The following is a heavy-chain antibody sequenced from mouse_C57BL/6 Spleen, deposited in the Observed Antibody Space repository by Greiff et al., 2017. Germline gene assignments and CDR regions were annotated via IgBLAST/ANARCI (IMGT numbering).Heavy chain of an antibody. V-gene: IGHV1-61*01. CDR1: GYTFTSYW. J-gene: IGHJ2*01. CDR2: IYPSDSET. CDR3: AREGTTVVATPFDY. Sequence: QVQLKQPGAELVRPGSSVKLSCKASGYTFTSYWMDWVKQRPGQGLEWIGNIYPSDSETHYNQKFKDKATLTVDKSSSTAYMQLSSLTSEDSAVYYCAREGTTVVATPFDYWGQGTTLTVSS. D-gene: IGHD1-1*01.